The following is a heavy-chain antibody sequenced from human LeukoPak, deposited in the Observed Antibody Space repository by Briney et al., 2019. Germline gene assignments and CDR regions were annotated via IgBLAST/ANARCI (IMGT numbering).Heavy chain of an antibody. V-gene: IGHV4-59*01. CDR2: MYYSGST. CDR3: ASEGYCSGGSCYSGFDY. D-gene: IGHD2-15*01. J-gene: IGHJ4*02. Sequence: SETLSLTCTVSGGSISGYYWNWIRQPPGKGLEWIGYMYYSGSTNYNPSLKSRVTISVDTSKNQFSLKLSSVTAADTAVYYCASEGYCSGGSCYSGFDYWGQGTLVTVSS. CDR1: GGSISGYY.